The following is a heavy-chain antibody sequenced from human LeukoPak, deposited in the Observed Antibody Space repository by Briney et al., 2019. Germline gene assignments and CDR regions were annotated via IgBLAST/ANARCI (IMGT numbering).Heavy chain of an antibody. CDR2: INAGNGNT. Sequence: ASVKVSCKASGGTFSSYAMHWVRQAPGQRLEWMGWINAGNGNTKYSQKFQGRVTITRDTSASTAYMELSSLRSEDTAVYYCARAPTPRWELPFDYWGQGTLVTVSS. D-gene: IGHD1-26*01. CDR3: ARAPTPRWELPFDY. V-gene: IGHV1-3*01. J-gene: IGHJ4*02. CDR1: GGTFSSYA.